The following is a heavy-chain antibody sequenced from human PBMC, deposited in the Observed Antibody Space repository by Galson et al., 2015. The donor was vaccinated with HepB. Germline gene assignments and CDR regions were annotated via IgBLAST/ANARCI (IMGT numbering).Heavy chain of an antibody. J-gene: IGHJ4*02. CDR1: GGSFSVSY. CDR2: INHSGST. D-gene: IGHD3-10*01. Sequence: SETLSLTCAVYGGSFSVSYWSWIRQPPGKGLEWIGEINHSGSTNYNPSLKSRVTISVDTSKNQFSLKLSSVTAADTAVYYCAVSARGSRSLDYWGQGTLVTVSS. CDR3: AVSARGSRSLDY. V-gene: IGHV4-34*01.